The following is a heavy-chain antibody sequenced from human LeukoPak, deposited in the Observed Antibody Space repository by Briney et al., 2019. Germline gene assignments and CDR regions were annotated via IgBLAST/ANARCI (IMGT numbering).Heavy chain of an antibody. D-gene: IGHD6-13*01. CDR2: INHSGST. Sequence: SETLSLTCAVYGGSFSGYYWSWIRQPPGKGLEWIGEINHSGSTNYNPSLKSRVTISVDTSKNQFSLKLSSVTAADTAVYYCARTKRFIAATTYYYYYMDVWGKGTTVTISS. CDR3: ARTKRFIAATTYYYYYMDV. CDR1: GGSFSGYY. J-gene: IGHJ6*03. V-gene: IGHV4-34*01.